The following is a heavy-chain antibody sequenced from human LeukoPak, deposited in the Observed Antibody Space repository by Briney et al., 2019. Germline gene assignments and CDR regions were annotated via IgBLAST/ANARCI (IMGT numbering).Heavy chain of an antibody. J-gene: IGHJ5*02. Sequence: GGSLTLSCEDSGFTFRSYEMNWVRQAPGKGLEWIAYLSSSGSAFSYADSVKGRFTIARDNAKNSVYLEMNSLRAEDTAVYYCAKGTSYNWNDGWFDPWGNGILVTVSS. CDR2: LSSSGSAF. V-gene: IGHV3-48*03. D-gene: IGHD1-20*01. CDR3: AKGTSYNWNDGWFDP. CDR1: GFTFRSYE.